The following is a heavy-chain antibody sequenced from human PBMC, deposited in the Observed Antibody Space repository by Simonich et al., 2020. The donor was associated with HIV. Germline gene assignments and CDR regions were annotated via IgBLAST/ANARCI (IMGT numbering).Heavy chain of an antibody. D-gene: IGHD2-21*02. J-gene: IGHJ4*02. V-gene: IGHV4-34*01. CDR1: GESLSGYY. CDR2: INHSGST. Sequence: QVQLQQWGAGLLKPSETLSLICAVYGESLSGYYWSWIRQPPGKGVEWIGEINHSGSTNYNPSLKSRVTISVDTSKNQFSLKLSSVTAADTAVYYCASCGGDCYHFDYWGQGTLVTVSS. CDR3: ASCGGDCYHFDY.